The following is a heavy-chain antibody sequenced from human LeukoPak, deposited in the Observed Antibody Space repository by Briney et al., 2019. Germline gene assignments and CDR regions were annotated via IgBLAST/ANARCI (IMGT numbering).Heavy chain of an antibody. D-gene: IGHD2-15*01. V-gene: IGHV3-48*01. CDR1: GFTFSSYS. CDR3: ARDQGGGTSY. Sequence: GGSLRLSCAASGFTFSSYSMNWVRQAPGKGLEWVSYISSFSGTIYYADSVKGRFTISRDNAKNSLYLQMNSLRAEDTAIYYCARDQGGGTSYWGQGTLVTVSS. CDR2: ISSFSGTI. J-gene: IGHJ4*02.